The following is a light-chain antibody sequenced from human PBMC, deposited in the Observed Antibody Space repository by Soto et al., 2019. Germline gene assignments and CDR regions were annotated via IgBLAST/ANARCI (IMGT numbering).Light chain of an antibody. CDR1: QSVSSY. J-gene: IGKJ5*01. CDR3: QHFGSSPPGT. Sequence: EIVLTQSPATLSLSPGERATLSCRASQSVSSYLAWYQQRPGLAPRPLAYGASKRATGXPXRFRGSGSGSESTLTISGLEPEDVAVYFCQHFGSSPPGTFGQGTRLEIK. V-gene: IGKV3-20*01. CDR2: GAS.